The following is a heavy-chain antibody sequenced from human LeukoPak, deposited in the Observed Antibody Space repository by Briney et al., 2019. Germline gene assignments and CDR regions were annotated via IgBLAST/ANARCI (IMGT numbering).Heavy chain of an antibody. J-gene: IGHJ4*02. Sequence: PSETLTLTCTVSGGSISSYYWSWIRQPPGKRLEWIGFIYYTGTTNYNPSLKIRVTISVDTSRNQFSLKLSSVTAADTAIYYCARHAKSGSYDYWGQGTLVTVSS. V-gene: IGHV4-59*08. CDR1: GGSISSYY. CDR2: IYYTGTT. D-gene: IGHD1-26*01. CDR3: ARHAKSGSYDY.